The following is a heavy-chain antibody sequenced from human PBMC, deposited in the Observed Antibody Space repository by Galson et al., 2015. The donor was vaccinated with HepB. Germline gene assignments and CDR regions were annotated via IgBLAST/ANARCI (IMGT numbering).Heavy chain of an antibody. CDR2: ISSNGGST. Sequence: SLRLSCAASGFTFSSYAMHWVRQAPGKGLEYVSAISSNGGSTYYANSVKGRFTISRDNSKNTLYLQMGSLRAEDMAVYYCARDRYYGMDVWGQGTTVTVSS. V-gene: IGHV3-64*01. CDR1: GFTFSSYA. CDR3: ARDRYYGMDV. J-gene: IGHJ6*02.